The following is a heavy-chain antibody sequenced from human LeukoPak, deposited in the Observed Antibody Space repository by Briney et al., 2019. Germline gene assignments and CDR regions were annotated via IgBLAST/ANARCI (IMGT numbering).Heavy chain of an antibody. CDR3: ARFDSSSWTPFDY. J-gene: IGHJ4*02. V-gene: IGHV4-39*01. CDR2: IYYSGST. CDR1: GGSISSSSYY. D-gene: IGHD6-13*01. Sequence: SETLSLTCTVSGGSISSSSYYWGWIRQTPGKGLEWIGSIYYSGSTYYNPSLKSRVTISVDTSKNQFSLKLSSVTAADTAVYYCARFDSSSWTPFDYWGQGTLVTVSS.